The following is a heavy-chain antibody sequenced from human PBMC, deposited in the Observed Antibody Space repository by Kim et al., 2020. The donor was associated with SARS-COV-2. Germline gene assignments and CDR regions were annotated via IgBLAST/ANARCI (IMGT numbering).Heavy chain of an antibody. Sequence: PIFGTANYAQKFQGRVTITADESTSTAYMELSSLRSEDTAVYYCAREGDYWGQGTLVTVSS. V-gene: IGHV1-69*01. J-gene: IGHJ4*02. CDR2: PIFGTA. CDR3: AREGDY.